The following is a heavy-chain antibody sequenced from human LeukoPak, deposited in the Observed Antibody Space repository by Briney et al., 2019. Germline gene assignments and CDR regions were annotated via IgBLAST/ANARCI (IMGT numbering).Heavy chain of an antibody. J-gene: IGHJ6*02. V-gene: IGHV4-59*08. CDR1: GSTNIIK. CDR2: INYRGSA. CDR3: ARRSGCYYGMEV. D-gene: IGHD3-10*01. Sequence: SETPSHTPLQSLGSTNIIKWSSVSAPLGGGGGWIGYINYRGSANYNPSLKSRVTFSVDSSKNQFSLKMNSVTAADTAVYYCARRSGCYYGMEVWGQGTTVTVSS.